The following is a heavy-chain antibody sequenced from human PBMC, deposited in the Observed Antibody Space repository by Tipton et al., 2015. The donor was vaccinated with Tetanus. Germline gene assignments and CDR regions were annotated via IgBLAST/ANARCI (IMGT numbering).Heavy chain of an antibody. CDR3: ARDSPKTYGDYDWFDP. J-gene: IGHJ5*02. Sequence: AASGFTFSSYWMSWVRQAPGKGLEWVANIKQDGSEKYYVDSVKGRFAVSRDNAKNSLYLQMNSLRAEDTAVYYCARDSPKTYGDYDWFDPWGQGTLVTVSS. V-gene: IGHV3-7*01. D-gene: IGHD4-17*01. CDR1: GFTFSSYW. CDR2: IKQDGSEK.